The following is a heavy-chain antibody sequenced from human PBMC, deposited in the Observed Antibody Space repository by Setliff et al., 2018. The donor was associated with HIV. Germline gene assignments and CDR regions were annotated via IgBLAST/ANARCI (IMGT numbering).Heavy chain of an antibody. V-gene: IGHV3-15*01. CDR3: AKNLYRSGWSPLDY. Sequence: PGGSLRLSCTVSGFTFDNAWMAWVRQAPGEGLEWVGHMNSKTRGGPPDYAAPVKGRFTISRDDSKNTFYLQMDSLKSEDTAVYYCAKNLYRSGWSPLDYWGQGTLVTVSS. J-gene: IGHJ4*02. CDR1: GFTFDNAW. CDR2: MNSKTRGGPP. D-gene: IGHD6-13*01.